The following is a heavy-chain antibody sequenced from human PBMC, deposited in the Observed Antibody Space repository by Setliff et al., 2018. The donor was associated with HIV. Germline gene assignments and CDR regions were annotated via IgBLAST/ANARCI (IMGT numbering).Heavy chain of an antibody. CDR2: IDYSGST. CDR1: GGSISSSSYY. D-gene: IGHD2-15*01. CDR3: ARKPGFCSGGGCRGYFDY. J-gene: IGHJ4*02. Sequence: SETLSLTCTVSGGSISSSSYYWGWIRQPPGKGLEWIGSIDYSGSTYYNPSLKSRATISVDTSKSQFSLKLSSVTAADTAVYYCARKPGFCSGGGCRGYFDYWGQGTLVTVSS. V-gene: IGHV4-39*07.